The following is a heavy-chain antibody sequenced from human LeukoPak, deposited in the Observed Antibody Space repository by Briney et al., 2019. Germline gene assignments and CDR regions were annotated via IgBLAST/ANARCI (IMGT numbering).Heavy chain of an antibody. Sequence: SETLSLTCTVSGYSISSGYYWGWIRQPPGKGLEWVGSIYHSGSTYYNPSLKSRVTISVDTSKNQFSLKLSSVTAADTAVYYCARGSYDSSGYPRWYWGQGTLVTVSS. CDR3: ARGSYDSSGYPRWY. V-gene: IGHV4-38-2*02. D-gene: IGHD3-22*01. J-gene: IGHJ4*02. CDR1: GYSISSGYY. CDR2: IYHSGST.